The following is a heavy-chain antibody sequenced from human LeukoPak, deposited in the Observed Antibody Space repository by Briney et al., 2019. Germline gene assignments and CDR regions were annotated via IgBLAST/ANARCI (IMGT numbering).Heavy chain of an antibody. CDR2: VSGSGGNT. V-gene: IGHV3-23*01. CDR1: GFTFSSYA. Sequence: GGSLRLSCAASGFTFSSYAMSWVRQAPGKGLEWVSAVSGSGGNTYYADSVKGRFTISRDNSKNTLYLQMNGLRAEDTAVYYCARERATTGHDPWGQGTLVTVSS. J-gene: IGHJ5*02. CDR3: ARERATTGHDP. D-gene: IGHD3-9*01.